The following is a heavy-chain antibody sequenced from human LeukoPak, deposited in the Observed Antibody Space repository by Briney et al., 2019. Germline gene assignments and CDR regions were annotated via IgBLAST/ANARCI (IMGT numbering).Heavy chain of an antibody. CDR3: ARRSLDGGDYFDY. J-gene: IGHJ4*02. Sequence: GGSLRLSCAASGFTFSNAWMSWVRQAPGKGLEWVGRIKSKTDGGTTDYAAPVKGRFTISRDDSKNTLYLQMNSLKTEDTAVYYCARRSLDGGDYFDYWGQGTLVTVSS. V-gene: IGHV3-15*01. CDR2: IKSKTDGGTT. CDR1: GFTFSNAW. D-gene: IGHD1-1*01.